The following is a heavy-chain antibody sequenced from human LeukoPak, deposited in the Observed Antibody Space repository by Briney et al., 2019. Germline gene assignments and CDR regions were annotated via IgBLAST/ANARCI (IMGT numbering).Heavy chain of an antibody. J-gene: IGHJ4*02. CDR3: ASVQDYRDYYFDY. V-gene: IGHV4-61*02. D-gene: IGHD4-17*01. CDR1: GGSISSGSYY. Sequence: SETLSLTCTVSGGSISSGSYYWSWIRQPAGKGLEWIGRIYTSGSTNYNPSLKSRVTISVDTSKNQFSLKLSSVTAADTAVYYCASVQDYRDYYFDYWGQGTLVTVSS. CDR2: IYTSGST.